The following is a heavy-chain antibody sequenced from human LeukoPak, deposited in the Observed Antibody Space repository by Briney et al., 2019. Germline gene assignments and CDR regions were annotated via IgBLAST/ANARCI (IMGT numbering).Heavy chain of an antibody. CDR3: ARVPRRWNHSRFFDY. Sequence: PSETLSLTCTVSGGSISSYYWSWIRQPPGKGLEWIGYIYYGGSTNYNPSLKSRVTISVDTSKNQFSLKLSSVTAADTAVYYCARVPRRWNHSRFFDYWGQGTLVTVSS. CDR1: GGSISSYY. V-gene: IGHV4-59*01. D-gene: IGHD1-14*01. J-gene: IGHJ4*02. CDR2: IYYGGST.